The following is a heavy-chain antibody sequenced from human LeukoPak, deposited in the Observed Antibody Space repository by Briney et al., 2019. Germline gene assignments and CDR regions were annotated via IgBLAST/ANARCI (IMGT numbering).Heavy chain of an antibody. V-gene: IGHV4-30-4*07. CDR2: IYYSENT. CDR1: GASINSGGYS. CDR3: ASHSGGYAY. D-gene: IGHD5-12*01. J-gene: IGHJ4*02. Sequence: PSETLSLTCAVSGASINSGGYSWSWIRQPPGKGLEWIGYIYYSENTYYNPSLKSRVTISVDTSKNQLSLKLTSVTAADTAVYYCASHSGGYAYWGQGTLVTVSS.